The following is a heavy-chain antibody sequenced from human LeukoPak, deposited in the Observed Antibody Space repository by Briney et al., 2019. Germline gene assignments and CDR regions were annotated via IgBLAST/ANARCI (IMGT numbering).Heavy chain of an antibody. CDR2: IGKDGSEK. D-gene: IGHD5-24*01. J-gene: IGHJ4*02. V-gene: IGHV3-7*01. Sequence: TGGSLRLSCAASGFAFAGYWMVWVRQGPGKGPEWVASIGKDGSEKAYGDFVQGRFTVSRDNARNSLYLQMSSLRVEDTAVYYCTRDIVWLQLEYWGQGALVTVSS. CDR3: TRDIVWLQLEY. CDR1: GFAFAGYW.